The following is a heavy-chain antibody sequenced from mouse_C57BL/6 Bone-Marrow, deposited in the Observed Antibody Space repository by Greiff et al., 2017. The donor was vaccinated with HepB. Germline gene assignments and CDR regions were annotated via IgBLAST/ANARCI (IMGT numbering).Heavy chain of an antibody. CDR3: ARGGGNYDYYAMDY. CDR2: IDPSDSYT. Sequence: VQLQQPGAELVMPGASVKLSCKASGYTFTSYWMHWVKQRPGQGLEWIGEIDPSDSYTNYNQKFKGKSTLTVDKSSSTAYMQLSSLTSEDSAVYYCARGGGNYDYYAMDYWGQGTSVTVSS. D-gene: IGHD2-1*01. CDR1: GYTFTSYW. V-gene: IGHV1-69*01. J-gene: IGHJ4*01.